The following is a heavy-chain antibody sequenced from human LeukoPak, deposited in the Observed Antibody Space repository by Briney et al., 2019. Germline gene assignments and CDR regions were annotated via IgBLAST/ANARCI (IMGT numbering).Heavy chain of an antibody. Sequence: SETLSLTCAVYDGSFSGYYWSWIRQPPGKGLEWIGEINHSGSTNYNPSLKSRVTISVDTSKNQFSLKLSSVTAADTAVYYCARGRRYYYDSSGYYFDYWGQGTLVTVSS. D-gene: IGHD3-22*01. CDR3: ARGRRYYYDSSGYYFDY. J-gene: IGHJ4*02. CDR2: INHSGST. V-gene: IGHV4-34*01. CDR1: DGSFSGYY.